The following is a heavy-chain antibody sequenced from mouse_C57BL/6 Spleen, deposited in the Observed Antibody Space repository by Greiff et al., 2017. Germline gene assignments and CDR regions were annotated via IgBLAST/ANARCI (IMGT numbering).Heavy chain of an antibody. D-gene: IGHD1-2*01. CDR1: GFTFSSYG. Sequence: EVHLVESGGDLVKPGGSLKLSCAASGFTFSSYGMSWVRQTPDKRLEWVATISSGGSYTYYPDSVKGRFTISRDNAKNTLYLQMSSLKSEDTAMYDCARQGDDGPWFADWGQGTLVTVSA. J-gene: IGHJ3*01. CDR2: ISSGGSYT. V-gene: IGHV5-6*01. CDR3: ARQGDDGPWFAD.